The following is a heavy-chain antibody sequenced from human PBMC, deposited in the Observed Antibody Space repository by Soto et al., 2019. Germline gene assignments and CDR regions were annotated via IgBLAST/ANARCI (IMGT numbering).Heavy chain of an antibody. V-gene: IGHV3-33*01. D-gene: IGHD3-10*01. CDR1: GFTFSSYG. CDR2: IWYDGSNK. J-gene: IGHJ5*02. Sequence: QVQLVESGGGVVQPGRSLRLSCAASGFTFSSYGMHWVRQAPGKGLEWVAVIWYDGSNKYYADSVKGRFTISRDNSKNTLYLQMNSLRAEDTAVYYCARERYGSGSYNLGCDPWGQGTLVTVSS. CDR3: ARERYGSGSYNLGCDP.